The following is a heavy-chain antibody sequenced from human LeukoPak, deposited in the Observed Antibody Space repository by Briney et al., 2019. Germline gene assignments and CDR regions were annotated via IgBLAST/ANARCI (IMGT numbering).Heavy chain of an antibody. CDR1: GFTFSSYW. V-gene: IGHV3-7*01. CDR2: IKQDGSEK. J-gene: IGHJ4*02. CDR3: ARDPGYGDYDY. Sequence: GGSLRLSCAASGFTFSSYWMSWVRQAPGKGLEWVANIKQDGSEKYYVDSVKGRFTISRDNAKNSLYLQMNSLRAEDTSVYYCARDPGYGDYDYWGQGTLVTVS. D-gene: IGHD4-17*01.